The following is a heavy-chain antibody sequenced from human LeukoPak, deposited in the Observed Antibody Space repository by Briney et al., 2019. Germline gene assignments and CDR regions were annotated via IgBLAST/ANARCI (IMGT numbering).Heavy chain of an antibody. CDR1: GYTVTSYY. CDR2: INPSGGIA. J-gene: IGHJ3*02. D-gene: IGHD5-24*01. CDR3: ARDRRDGYNFWAGREKNDAFDI. Sequence: ASVKVSCKPAGYTVTSYYMHWVRQAPGQGLEWMGIINPSGGIASYAQKFQGRVTMTRDTSTSTVYMELSSLRSEDTAVYYCARDRRDGYNFWAGREKNDAFDIWGQGAMVTVSS. V-gene: IGHV1-46*01.